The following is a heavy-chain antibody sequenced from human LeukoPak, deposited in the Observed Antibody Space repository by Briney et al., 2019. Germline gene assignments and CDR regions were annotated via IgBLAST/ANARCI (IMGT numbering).Heavy chain of an antibody. V-gene: IGHV3-15*01. CDR2: IKSNSNGGTT. CDR1: GFAFTNAW. J-gene: IGHJ4*02. Sequence: GGSLRLSCAASGFAFTNAWMGWVRQAPGRGPEWVGGIKSNSNGGTTDYAAPVKGRFIISRDDSKNTLYLQLNSLTSEDTALYYCTTIASIFGVVVPDYWGQGTLVTVSS. D-gene: IGHD3-3*01. CDR3: TTIASIFGVVVPDY.